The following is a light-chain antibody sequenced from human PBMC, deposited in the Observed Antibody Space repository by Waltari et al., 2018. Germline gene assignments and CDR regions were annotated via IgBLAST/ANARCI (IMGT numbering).Light chain of an antibody. Sequence: QSALTQPASVSGSLGQSTTVSCTGTSSDIGYYDLVPWYQQHPGRAPKLIIYEVTKRPSGVSSRFSGSKSGNTASLTISGLHTEDEADYYCCSYAGTRSLVVFGGGTRLTVL. CDR3: CSYAGTRSLVV. CDR1: SSDIGYYDL. CDR2: EVT. J-gene: IGLJ2*01. V-gene: IGLV2-23*02.